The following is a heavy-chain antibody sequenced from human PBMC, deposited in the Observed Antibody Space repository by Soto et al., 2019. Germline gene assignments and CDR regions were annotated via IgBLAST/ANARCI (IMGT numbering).Heavy chain of an antibody. V-gene: IGHV3-66*01. D-gene: IGHD3-22*01. CDR1: GFTVSSNY. Sequence: EVQLVESGGGLVQPGGSLRLSCAASGFTVSSNYMSWVRQAPGKGLEWVSVIYSGGSTYYADSVKGRFTISRDNSKNTLYLQMNSLRAEDTAVYYCARDNHYYDSSGYRYYYGMDVWGQGTTVTVSS. J-gene: IGHJ6*02. CDR2: IYSGGST. CDR3: ARDNHYYDSSGYRYYYGMDV.